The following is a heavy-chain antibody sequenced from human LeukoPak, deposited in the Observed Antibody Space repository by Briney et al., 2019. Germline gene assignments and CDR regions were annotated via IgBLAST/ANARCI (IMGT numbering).Heavy chain of an antibody. CDR3: ARLYSGYPTVGAFDI. CDR2: ISAYNGNT. J-gene: IGHJ3*02. CDR1: GYTFTSYG. D-gene: IGHD5-12*01. V-gene: IGHV1-18*01. Sequence: ASVKVSCKASGYTFTSYGISWVRQAPGQGLEWMGWISAYNGNTNYAQKLQGRVTMTTDTSTSTAYMELRSLRSDDTALYHCARLYSGYPTVGAFDIWGQGTMVTVSS.